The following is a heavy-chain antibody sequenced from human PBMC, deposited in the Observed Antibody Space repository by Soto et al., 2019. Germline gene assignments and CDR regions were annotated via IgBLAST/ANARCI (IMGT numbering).Heavy chain of an antibody. CDR1: GYSFTSYL. D-gene: IGHD3-16*01. J-gene: IGHJ6*02. CDR3: ARRVQGLRYGMDV. CDR2: IDPSDSYT. V-gene: IGHV5-10-1*01. Sequence: GESLKISCNGSGYSFTSYLISWVRQMPGKGLEWLGRIDPSDSYTNYRPSFLGHVTISSDNFIIPASLQWSSLKAPNTDVYYCARRVQGLRYGMDVWRQRNNVTISS.